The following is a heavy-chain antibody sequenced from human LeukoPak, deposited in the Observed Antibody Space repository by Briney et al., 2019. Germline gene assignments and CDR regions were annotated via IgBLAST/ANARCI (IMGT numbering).Heavy chain of an antibody. CDR3: ARDPSGSYDFDY. V-gene: IGHV1-18*01. D-gene: IGHD1-26*01. J-gene: IGHJ4*02. CDR2: ISTDNGNT. CDR1: GYTFTSYG. Sequence: ASVKVSCKTSGYTFTSYGISWVRQAPGQGLEWMGWISTDNGNTNYALKVQGRVTMTTDTSTSTAYMELRSLRSDDTAVYYCARDPSGSYDFDYWGQGTLVTVSS.